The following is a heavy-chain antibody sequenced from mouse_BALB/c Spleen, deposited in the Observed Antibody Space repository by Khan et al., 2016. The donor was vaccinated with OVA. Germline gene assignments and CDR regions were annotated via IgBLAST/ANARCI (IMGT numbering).Heavy chain of an antibody. V-gene: IGHV3-1*02. J-gene: IGHJ3*01. CDR3: ASAGRWLPY. Sequence: EVQLQESGPDLVKPSQSLSLTCTVTGYSITSGYSWHWIRQFPGKKLEWMGYIHYGGNTNYHPSLNSRIAITRDTSRNQYFLQLNSVTTEDTATDYCASAGRWLPYWGQGTLVTVSA. CDR1: GYSITSGYS. CDR2: IHYGGNT.